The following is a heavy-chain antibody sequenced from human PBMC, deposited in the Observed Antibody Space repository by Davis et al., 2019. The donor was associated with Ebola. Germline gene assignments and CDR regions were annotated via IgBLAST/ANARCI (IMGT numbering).Heavy chain of an antibody. Sequence: MPSETLSLTCTVSGGSIISGLYYWSWFRQHPGKGLEWIGYLYDSELTYYNPSLKSRVTISVDTSENQFSLKVTSVTAADTAVYYCARLRPGYYDTSGYSDYYGMDVWGKGTTVTVSS. J-gene: IGHJ6*04. D-gene: IGHD3-22*01. V-gene: IGHV4-31*03. CDR3: ARLRPGYYDTSGYSDYYGMDV. CDR2: LYDSELT. CDR1: GGSIISGLYY.